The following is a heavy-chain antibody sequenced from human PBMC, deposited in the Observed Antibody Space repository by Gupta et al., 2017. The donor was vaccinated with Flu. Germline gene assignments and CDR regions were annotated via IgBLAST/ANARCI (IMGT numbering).Heavy chain of an antibody. CDR2: ISGSGGST. D-gene: IGHD4-17*01. J-gene: IGHJ4*02. CDR3: AKGGYGDYVLGALDY. V-gene: IGHV3-23*01. Sequence: APGKGLEWVSAISGSGGSTYYADSVKGRFTISRDNSKNTLYLQMNSLRAEDTAVYYCAKGGYGDYVLGALDYWGQGTLVTVSS.